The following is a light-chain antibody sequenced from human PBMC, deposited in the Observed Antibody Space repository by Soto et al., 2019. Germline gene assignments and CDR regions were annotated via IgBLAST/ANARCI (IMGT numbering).Light chain of an antibody. J-gene: IGKJ1*01. V-gene: IGKV2-28*01. Sequence: DIVMTQSPLSLPVTPGEPASISCRSSQSLLHSNGYNYLDWYLQKPGQSPQLLIYLGSNRSSGVPCRVRGRGSGTDFTTEINRGGGGDVGVYYCMQALQTPRTFGQGTKVEIK. CDR3: MQALQTPRT. CDR2: LGS. CDR1: QSLLHSNGYNY.